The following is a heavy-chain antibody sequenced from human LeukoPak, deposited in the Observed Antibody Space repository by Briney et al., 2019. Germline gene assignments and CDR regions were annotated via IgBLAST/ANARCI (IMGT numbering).Heavy chain of an antibody. CDR3: ALLWSTNEDAFDI. D-gene: IGHD2-21*01. V-gene: IGHV1-46*01. CDR2: INPSGGST. Sequence: ASVTVSCKASGYTFTSYYMHWVRQAPGQGLEWMGVINPSGGSTSYAQTFQGRVTMTRDTSTSTVYMELSSLRSEDTAVYYCALLWSTNEDAFDIWGQGTMVTVSS. CDR1: GYTFTSYY. J-gene: IGHJ3*02.